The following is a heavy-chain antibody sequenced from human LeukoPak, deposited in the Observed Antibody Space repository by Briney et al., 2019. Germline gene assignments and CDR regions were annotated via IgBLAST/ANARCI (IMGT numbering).Heavy chain of an antibody. Sequence: SETLSLTCAVYGGSFNTYYWNWIRQSPGKGLEWIGEINHTGTTNYNPSLKSRFTISVDTSKNQFSLKLTSVTAADTAVYYCARGPHQHWPLGQFWGRGSLVTVSS. D-gene: IGHD2-2*01. V-gene: IGHV4-34*01. J-gene: IGHJ4*02. CDR2: INHTGTT. CDR3: ARGPHQHWPLGQF. CDR1: GGSFNTYY.